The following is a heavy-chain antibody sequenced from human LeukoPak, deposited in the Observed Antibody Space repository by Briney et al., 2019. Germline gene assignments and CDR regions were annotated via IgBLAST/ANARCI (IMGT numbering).Heavy chain of an antibody. Sequence: SETLSLTCTVSGGSISSGSYYWGWIRQPPGKGLEWIGSIYYSGSTYYNPSLKSRVTISVDTSKNQFSLKLSSVTAADTAVYYCASRRFGDESFDYWGQGTLVTVSS. J-gene: IGHJ4*02. CDR2: IYYSGST. V-gene: IGHV4-39*01. CDR3: ASRRFGDESFDY. D-gene: IGHD3-10*01. CDR1: GGSISSGSYY.